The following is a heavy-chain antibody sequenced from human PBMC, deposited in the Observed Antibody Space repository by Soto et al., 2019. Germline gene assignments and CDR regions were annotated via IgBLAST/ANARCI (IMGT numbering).Heavy chain of an antibody. Sequence: EVQLVESGGGLVKPGGSRRLSCAASGFTFSSYSMNWVRQAPGKGLEWVSSISSSGSYIYYADSMKGRFTISRDNAKNSLYLQMNSLRAEDTAVYYCARGAIGDDYISDYWGQGTLVTVSS. D-gene: IGHD4-4*01. CDR3: ARGAIGDDYISDY. V-gene: IGHV3-21*01. CDR2: ISSSGSYI. J-gene: IGHJ4*02. CDR1: GFTFSSYS.